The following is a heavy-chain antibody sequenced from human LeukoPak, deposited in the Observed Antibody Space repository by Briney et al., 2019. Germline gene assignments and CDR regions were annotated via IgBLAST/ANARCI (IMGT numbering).Heavy chain of an antibody. CDR2: IKSESIGGTT. CDR3: TTHVSPTSRSD. CDR1: GLTFSNVW. V-gene: IGHV3-15*01. D-gene: IGHD6-19*01. Sequence: GGSLRLSCAVSGLTFSNVWMSWVRQAPGKGLEWVGRIKSESIGGTTDYAAPVKGRFTISRDDSTNTLYLQMNSLKAEDTAVYYCTTHVSPTSRSDWGQGTLVTVSS. J-gene: IGHJ4*02.